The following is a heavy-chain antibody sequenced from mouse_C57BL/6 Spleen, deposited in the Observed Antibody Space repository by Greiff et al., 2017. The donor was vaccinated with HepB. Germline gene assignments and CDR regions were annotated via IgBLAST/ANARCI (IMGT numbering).Heavy chain of an antibody. J-gene: IGHJ3*01. V-gene: IGHV7-3*01. Sequence: EVKLEESGGGLVQPGGSLSLSCAASGFTFTDYYMSWVRQPPGKALEWLGFIRNKANGYTTEYSASVKGRFTISRDNSQSILYLQMNALRAEDSATYYCASHSSGLAWFAYWGQGTLVTVSA. CDR1: GFTFTDYY. CDR2: IRNKANGYTT. D-gene: IGHD3-2*02. CDR3: ASHSSGLAWFAY.